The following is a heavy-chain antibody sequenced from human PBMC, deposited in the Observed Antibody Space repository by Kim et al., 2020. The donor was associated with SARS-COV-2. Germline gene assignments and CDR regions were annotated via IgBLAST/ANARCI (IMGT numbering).Heavy chain of an antibody. D-gene: IGHD2-2*01. CDR3: AREGGIVVVPAATHAFDI. V-gene: IGHV4-59*01. Sequence: SETLSLTCTVSGGSISSYYWSWIRQPPGKGLEWIGYIYYSGSTNYNPSLKSRVTISVDTSKNQFSLKLSSVTAADTAVYYCAREGGIVVVPAATHAFDIWGQGTMVTVSS. CDR2: IYYSGST. J-gene: IGHJ3*02. CDR1: GGSISSYY.